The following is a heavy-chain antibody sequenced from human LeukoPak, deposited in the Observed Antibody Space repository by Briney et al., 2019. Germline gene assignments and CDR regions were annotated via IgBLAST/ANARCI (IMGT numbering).Heavy chain of an antibody. CDR1: GFTFSDYY. J-gene: IGHJ4*02. V-gene: IGHV3-11*04. CDR2: IRNSGSIE. CDR3: ARGNGWYDY. Sequence: GGSLRLSCAASGFTFSDYYMTWIRQAPGKGLEWISYIRNSGSIEYYSDSVRGRFTISGDNAKNSLYLQMNSLRAEDTAVYYCARGNGWYDYWGQGTLVTVSS. D-gene: IGHD6-19*01.